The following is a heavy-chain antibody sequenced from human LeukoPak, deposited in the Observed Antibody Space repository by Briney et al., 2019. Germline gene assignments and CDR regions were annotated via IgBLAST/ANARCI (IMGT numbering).Heavy chain of an antibody. D-gene: IGHD6-19*01. CDR2: IYYSGSA. CDR1: DGSLSSYY. J-gene: IGHJ3*02. V-gene: IGHV4-59*01. CDR3: ARVAAPIAVAGTGAFDI. Sequence: SETLSLTCTVSDGSLSSYYWSWIRQTPGKGLEWIGYIYYSGSAHYNPSLKRRVTISVDTSKNQFSLKVTSVTATDTAVYYCARVAAPIAVAGTGAFDIWGQGTLVTVSS.